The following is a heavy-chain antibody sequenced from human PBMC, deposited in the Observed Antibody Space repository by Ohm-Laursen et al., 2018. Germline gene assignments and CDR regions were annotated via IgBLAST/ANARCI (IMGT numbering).Heavy chain of an antibody. Sequence: GTLSLTCTASGGSLRNYYWSWIRQPPGKGLEWIGYIYYNGNPRYNPSLESRVTISVDPSKNQFSLKLNSVTAADTALYYCVLYSSFSVSWGQGTLVTVSS. CDR3: VLYSSFSVS. V-gene: IGHV4-59*08. D-gene: IGHD6-6*01. CDR1: GGSLRNYY. J-gene: IGHJ5*02. CDR2: IYYNGNP.